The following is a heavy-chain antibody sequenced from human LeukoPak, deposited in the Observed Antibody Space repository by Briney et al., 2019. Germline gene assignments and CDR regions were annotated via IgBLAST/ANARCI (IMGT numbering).Heavy chain of an antibody. CDR3: AREYFYDSSGYSDAFDI. V-gene: IGHV3-33*01. CDR1: GFAFSNYG. Sequence: PGRSLRLSCSASGFAFSNYGVHWVRQAPGKGLEWVAVIWYDGSYKYYADSVKGRFTISRDNSKNTLYLQMNSLRAEDTAVYYCAREYFYDSSGYSDAFDIWGQGTVVTVSS. J-gene: IGHJ3*02. CDR2: IWYDGSYK. D-gene: IGHD3-22*01.